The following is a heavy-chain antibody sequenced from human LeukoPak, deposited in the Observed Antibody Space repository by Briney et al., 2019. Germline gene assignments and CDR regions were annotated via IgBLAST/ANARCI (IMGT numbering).Heavy chain of an antibody. J-gene: IGHJ3*02. D-gene: IGHD2-21*02. CDR1: GGTFSSYA. CDR2: IIPILGIA. V-gene: IGHV1-69*04. CDR3: ARVRSLIVVVTAGAFDI. Sequence: ASVKVSCKASGGTFSSYAISWVRQAPGQGLEWMGRIIPILGIANYAQKFQGRVTITADKSTSTAYMELSSLRSEDTAVYYCARVRSLIVVVTAGAFDIWGQGTMVTVSS.